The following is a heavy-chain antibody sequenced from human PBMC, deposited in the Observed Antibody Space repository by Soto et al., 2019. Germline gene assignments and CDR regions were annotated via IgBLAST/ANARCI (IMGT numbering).Heavy chain of an antibody. CDR2: IIPIFGTA. CDR3: ARDRRSIVGAPYYFHS. J-gene: IGHJ4*02. Sequence: QVQLVQSGAEVKKPGSSVKVSCKASGGTFSSYAISWVRQAPGQGLEWMGGIIPIFGTANYPQKFQGRVTITADESTSSAYVELSSLRSEDTAVYYCARDRRSIVGAPYYFHSWGQGTLVTVSS. V-gene: IGHV1-69*12. CDR1: GGTFSSYA. D-gene: IGHD1-26*01.